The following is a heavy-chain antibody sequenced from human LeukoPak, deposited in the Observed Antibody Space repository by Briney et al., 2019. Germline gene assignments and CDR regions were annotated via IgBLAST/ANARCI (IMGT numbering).Heavy chain of an antibody. J-gene: IGHJ4*02. V-gene: IGHV1-18*01. CDR2: ISAYNGNT. CDR1: GGTFSSYG. D-gene: IGHD6-13*01. CDR3: ARVSAAGLFDY. Sequence: ASVKVSCKASGGTFSSYGISWVRQAPGQGLEWMGWISAYNGNTNYAQKLQGRVTMTTDTSTSTAYMELRSLRSDDTAVYYCARVSAAGLFDYWGQGTLVTVSS.